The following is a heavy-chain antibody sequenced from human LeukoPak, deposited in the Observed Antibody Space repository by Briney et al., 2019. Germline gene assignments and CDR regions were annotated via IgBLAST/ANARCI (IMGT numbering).Heavy chain of an antibody. D-gene: IGHD3-10*01. Sequence: PSETLSLTCTVSGGSISSSSYYWGWIRQPPGKGLEWIGSIYYSGSTYYNPSLKSRVTISVDTSQNQFSLKLSSVTAADTAVYYCARPLCLGGTYYYGSGSYCDGRDAFDIWGQGTMVTVSS. V-gene: IGHV4-39*01. CDR2: IYYSGST. CDR3: ARPLCLGGTYYYGSGSYCDGRDAFDI. J-gene: IGHJ3*02. CDR1: GGSISSSSYY.